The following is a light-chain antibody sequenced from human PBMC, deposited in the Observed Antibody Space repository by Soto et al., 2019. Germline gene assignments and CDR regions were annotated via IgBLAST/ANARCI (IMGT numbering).Light chain of an antibody. CDR1: QSVTSAY. V-gene: IGKV3-20*01. CDR2: GAS. CDR3: QQYGRP. Sequence: EIVWTQSPGTLSLSPGERATLACGASQSVTSAYLAWYQQKPGQAPRLLIHGASSRAPGIPDRFSGSGSRTDFTLTISRLEPEDFAVYYCQQYGRPFGQGTKVDIK. J-gene: IGKJ1*01.